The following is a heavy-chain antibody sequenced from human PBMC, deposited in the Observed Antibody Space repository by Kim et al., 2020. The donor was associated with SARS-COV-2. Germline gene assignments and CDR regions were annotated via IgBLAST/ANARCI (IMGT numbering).Heavy chain of an antibody. CDR3: ARHYGSGTYASPDY. CDR1: GFTFENFG. V-gene: IGHV3-23*01. CDR2: ISLRGGMT. J-gene: IGHJ4*02. Sequence: GWSLRLSCAGSGFTFENFGMSWVRQAPGMGLEWVSGISLRGGMTYYADSVKGRFTISRDNSKNTLYLQMNSLTAEDTAVYYCARHYGSGTYASPDYWGQGSLVTVSS. D-gene: IGHD3-10*01.